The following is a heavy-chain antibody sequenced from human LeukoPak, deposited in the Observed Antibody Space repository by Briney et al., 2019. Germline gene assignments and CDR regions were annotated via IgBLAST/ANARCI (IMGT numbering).Heavy chain of an antibody. CDR2: INQSGSS. Sequence: SETLSLTCAVYGGSFSDYFWSWVRQPPGKGLEWIGEINQSGSSTYNPSLQSRVTMSVDTSKNQLSLKMTSVTAADTAVYYCASIHQVRGADTFDIWGQGTMVTVSS. D-gene: IGHD3-10*01. J-gene: IGHJ3*02. CDR3: ASIHQVRGADTFDI. CDR1: GGSFSDYF. V-gene: IGHV4-34*01.